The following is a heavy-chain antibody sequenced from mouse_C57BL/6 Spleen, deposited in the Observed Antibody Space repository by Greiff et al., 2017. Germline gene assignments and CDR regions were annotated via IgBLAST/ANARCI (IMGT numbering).Heavy chain of an antibody. CDR3: TANWDVGDFDV. J-gene: IGHJ1*03. CDR1: GFTFSNYW. CDR2: IRLKSDNYAT. V-gene: IGHV6-3*01. Sequence: EVKVVESGGGLVQPGGSMKLSCVASGFTFSNYWMNWVRQSPEKGLEWVVQIRLKSDNYATHYAESVKGRFTISRDDSKSSVYLQMNNLRAEDTGIYYCTANWDVGDFDVWGTGTTVTVSS. D-gene: IGHD4-1*01.